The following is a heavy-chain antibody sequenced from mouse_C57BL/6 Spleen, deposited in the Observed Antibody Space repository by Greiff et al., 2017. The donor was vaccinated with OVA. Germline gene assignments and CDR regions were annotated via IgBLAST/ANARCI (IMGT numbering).Heavy chain of an antibody. CDR2: LYWDDDK. CDR1: GFSLSTSGMG. D-gene: IGHD1-1*01. Sequence: QVTLKESGPGILQSSQTLSLTCSFSGFSLSTSGMGVSWIRQPSGQGLEWLAHLYWDDDKRNNPSLKSRLTISKDTSRNQVFLKITSVDTADTATYYCARSLITTVGYFDYWGQGTTLTVSS. V-gene: IGHV8-12*01. J-gene: IGHJ2*01. CDR3: ARSLITTVGYFDY.